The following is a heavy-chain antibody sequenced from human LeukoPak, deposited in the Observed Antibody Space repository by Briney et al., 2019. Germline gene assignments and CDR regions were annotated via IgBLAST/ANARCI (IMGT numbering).Heavy chain of an antibody. CDR1: GYTFTSYY. V-gene: IGHV1-46*01. CDR3: ARDSRTTVTTRTGAFDI. J-gene: IGHJ3*02. D-gene: IGHD4-17*01. Sequence: GASVKVSCKASGYTFTSYYMHWVRQAPGQGLEWMGIINPSGGSTSYAQKFQGRVTITGDTSTSTVYMELSSLRSEDTAVYYCARDSRTTVTTRTGAFDIWGQGTMVTVSS. CDR2: INPSGGST.